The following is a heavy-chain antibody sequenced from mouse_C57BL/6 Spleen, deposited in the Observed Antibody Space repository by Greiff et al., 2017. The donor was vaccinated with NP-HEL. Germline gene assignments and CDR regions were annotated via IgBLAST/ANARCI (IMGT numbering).Heavy chain of an antibody. V-gene: IGHV1-20*01. Sequence: EVQLQQSGPELVKPGDSVKISCKASGYSFTGYFMNWVMQSHGKSLEWIGRINPYNGDTFYNQKFKVKATLTVDKSSSTAHMELRSLTSEDSAVYYCARWYYGRDYFDYWGQGTTLTVSS. J-gene: IGHJ2*01. D-gene: IGHD1-1*01. CDR1: GYSFTGYF. CDR3: ARWYYGRDYFDY. CDR2: INPYNGDT.